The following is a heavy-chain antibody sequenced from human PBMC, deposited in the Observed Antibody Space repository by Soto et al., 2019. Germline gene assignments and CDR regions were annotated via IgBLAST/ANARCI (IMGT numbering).Heavy chain of an antibody. CDR1: LLAFKNNW. V-gene: IGHV3-15*01. CDR3: TTLNCGVDF. J-gene: IGHJ6*02. Sequence: GPLRLSYAATLLAFKNNWMSWVRHAPGKGLEWVGHINSKSGGGAADYAARVKGRFTVSRNDSKHKLYLQMNSLKAEDTAVYYCTTLNCGVDFWGQGTTVTVSS. CDR2: INSKSGGGAA.